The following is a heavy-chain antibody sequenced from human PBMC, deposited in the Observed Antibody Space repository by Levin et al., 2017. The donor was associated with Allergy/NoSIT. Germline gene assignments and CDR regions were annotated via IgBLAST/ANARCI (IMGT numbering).Heavy chain of an antibody. CDR2: IYTSGYT. D-gene: IGHD4-17*01. Sequence: ASQTLSLTCTVSGGSISTGSYYWSWIRQPAGKGLEWIGRIYTSGYTSYNPSLKSRVTISVDTSKNQFSLKLSSVTAADTAVYYCARDHHDMYGDYGIDYWGQGTLVTVSS. J-gene: IGHJ4*02. CDR1: GGSISTGSYY. CDR3: ARDHHDMYGDYGIDY. V-gene: IGHV4-61*02.